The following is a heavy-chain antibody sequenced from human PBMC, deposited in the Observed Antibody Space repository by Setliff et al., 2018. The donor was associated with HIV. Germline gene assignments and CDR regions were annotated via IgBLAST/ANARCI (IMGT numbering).Heavy chain of an antibody. D-gene: IGHD4-17*01. CDR2: IHHGGTT. CDR3: ARDTNYGDNIWAFDM. V-gene: IGHV4-4*02. J-gene: IGHJ3*02. CDR1: GDPISSSNW. Sequence: PSETLSLTCAVSGDPISSSNWWNWVRQPPGKGLEWIGEIHHGGTTNYNPSLKSRLSILLDKSNNQLSLKVTSVTAADTAVYYYARDTNYGDNIWAFDMWGQGTKVTVSS.